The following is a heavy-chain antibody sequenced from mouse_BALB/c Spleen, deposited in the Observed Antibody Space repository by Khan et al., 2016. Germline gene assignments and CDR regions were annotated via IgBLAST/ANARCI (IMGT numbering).Heavy chain of an antibody. V-gene: IGHV14-3*02. CDR1: GFNIKDTY. CDR3: ANYGSSDWYFDV. CDR2: IDPANGNT. Sequence: VQLKQSGAELVKPGASVKLSCTASGFNIKDTYMHWVKQRPEQGLEWIGRIDPANGNTKYDPKFQGKATITADTSSNTAYLQLSSLTSEDTAVYYCANYGSSDWYFDVWGAGTTVTVSS. D-gene: IGHD1-1*01. J-gene: IGHJ1*01.